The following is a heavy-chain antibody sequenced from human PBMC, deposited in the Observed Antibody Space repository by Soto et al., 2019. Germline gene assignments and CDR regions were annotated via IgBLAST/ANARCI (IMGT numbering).Heavy chain of an antibody. CDR3: ASGGNWFDP. V-gene: IGHV4-59*01. CDR1: GGSISNYY. D-gene: IGHD3-16*01. J-gene: IGHJ5*02. Sequence: ETLCLTCHGSGGSISNYYWTWVRQSPEKGLEWIGYMYYNGNINYNPSLKSRVTISIDTSKNQFSLTLKSVTAADKAVYYCASGGNWFDPWGQGVLVTVSS. CDR2: MYYNGNI.